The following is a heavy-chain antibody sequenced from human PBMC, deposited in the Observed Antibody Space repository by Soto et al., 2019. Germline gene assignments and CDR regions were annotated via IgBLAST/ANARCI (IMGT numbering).Heavy chain of an antibody. CDR2: IYTGGST. J-gene: IGHJ5*02. V-gene: IGHV3-53*01. CDR1: GFTVSRDY. CDR3: ARAYGGNPALFDP. D-gene: IGHD4-17*01. Sequence: EVQLVESGGGLIQPGGSLRLSCAASGFTVSRDYMSWVRQAPGKGLERVSVIYTGGSTYYADSVKGRFTFSRDNAKNTLYLQMNSLRAEDTAVYYWARAYGGNPALFDPWGQGTLVTVSS.